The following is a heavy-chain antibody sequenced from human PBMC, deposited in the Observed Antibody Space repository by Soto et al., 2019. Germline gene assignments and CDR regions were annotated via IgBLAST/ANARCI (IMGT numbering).Heavy chain of an antibody. CDR2: INHSGST. Sequence: QVQLQQWGAGLLKPSETLSLTCAVYGGSFSGYYWSWIRQPPGKGLEWIGEINHSGSTNYNPSLKSRVTISVDTSKNQFSLKLSSVTAADTAVYYCARGLRGYCSSTSCDRNYYYGMDVWGQGTTVTVSS. CDR1: GGSFSGYY. J-gene: IGHJ6*02. V-gene: IGHV4-34*01. CDR3: ARGLRGYCSSTSCDRNYYYGMDV. D-gene: IGHD2-2*01.